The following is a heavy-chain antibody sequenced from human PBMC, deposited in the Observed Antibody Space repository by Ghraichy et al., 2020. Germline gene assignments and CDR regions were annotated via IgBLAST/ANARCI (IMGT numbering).Heavy chain of an antibody. V-gene: IGHV4-34*01. CDR2: INHSGST. CDR1: GGSFSGYY. J-gene: IGHJ2*01. D-gene: IGHD6-6*01. Sequence: SETLSLTCAVYGGSFSGYYWSWIRQPPVKGLEWIGEINHSGSTNYNPSLKSRVTISVDTSKNQFSLKLSSVTAADTAVYYCARGPRAARRVRYFDLWGRGTLVTVSS. CDR3: ARGPRAARRVRYFDL.